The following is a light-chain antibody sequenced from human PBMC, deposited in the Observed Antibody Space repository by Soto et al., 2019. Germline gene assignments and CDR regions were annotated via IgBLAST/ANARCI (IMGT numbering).Light chain of an antibody. CDR1: QSVSNY. V-gene: IGKV3-11*01. Sequence: EIVLTQSPATLSLSPGERATISCRASQSVSNYLAWYQQRPGQAPRLLIYDASNRATGIPARFSGSGSGTDFTLTISSLEPADFAVYYCQQRSNWPTFGQGTKVEIK. CDR3: QQRSNWPT. J-gene: IGKJ1*01. CDR2: DAS.